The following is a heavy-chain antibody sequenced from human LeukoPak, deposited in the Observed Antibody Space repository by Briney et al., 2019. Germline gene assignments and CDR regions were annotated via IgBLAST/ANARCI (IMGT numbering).Heavy chain of an antibody. Sequence: SETLSLTCAVYGGSFSGYYWSWIRQPPGKGLEWIGEINHSGSTNYNPSLKSRVTISVDTSKNQFSLKLSSVTAADTAVYYCARRRNYDFWSGLTGYYMDVWGKGTTVTVSS. J-gene: IGHJ6*03. D-gene: IGHD3-3*01. CDR3: ARRRNYDFWSGLTGYYMDV. CDR1: GGSFSGYY. V-gene: IGHV4-34*01. CDR2: INHSGST.